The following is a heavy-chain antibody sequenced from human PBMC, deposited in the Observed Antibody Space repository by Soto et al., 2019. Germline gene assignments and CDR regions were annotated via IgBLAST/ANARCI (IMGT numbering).Heavy chain of an antibody. J-gene: IGHJ6*02. CDR2: ISAYNGNT. V-gene: IGHV1-18*01. Sequence: ASVKVSCKASGYTFTSYGISWVRQAPGQGLGWMGWISAYNGNTNYAQKLQGRVTMTTDTSTSTAYMELRSLRSDDTAVYYCARVLSGELFYYYGMDVWGQGTTVTVSS. CDR1: GYTFTSYG. D-gene: IGHD5-12*01. CDR3: ARVLSGELFYYYGMDV.